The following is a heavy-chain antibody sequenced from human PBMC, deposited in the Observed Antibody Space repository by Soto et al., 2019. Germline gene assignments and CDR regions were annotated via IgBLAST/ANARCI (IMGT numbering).Heavy chain of an antibody. CDR1: GGSISSGGYS. CDR2: IYHSGGT. D-gene: IGHD1-1*01. Sequence: PSETLSLTCAVSGGSISSGGYSWSWIRQPPGKGLEWIGYIYHSGGTYYNPSLKGRVTISVDRSKNQFSLKFTSVTVDDTAIYYCVGTGTTDDYWGRGTLVTVSS. J-gene: IGHJ4*02. V-gene: IGHV4-30-2*01. CDR3: VGTGTTDDY.